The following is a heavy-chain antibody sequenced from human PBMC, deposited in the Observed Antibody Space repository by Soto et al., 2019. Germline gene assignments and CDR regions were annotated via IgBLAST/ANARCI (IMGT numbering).Heavy chain of an antibody. Sequence: GGSLRLSCAASGFTFSSYDMHWVRQATGKGLEWVSAIGTAGDTYYPGSVKGRFTISRENAKSSLYLQMNSLRAGDTAVYYCARALRGLDAFDIWGQGTMVTVSS. V-gene: IGHV3-13*01. CDR1: GFTFSSYD. J-gene: IGHJ3*02. CDR3: ARALRGLDAFDI. CDR2: IGTAGDT.